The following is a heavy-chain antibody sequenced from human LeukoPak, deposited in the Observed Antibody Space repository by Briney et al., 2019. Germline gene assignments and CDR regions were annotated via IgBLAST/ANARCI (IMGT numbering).Heavy chain of an antibody. J-gene: IGHJ4*02. CDR3: ARDRSVSGYSSLGFDY. D-gene: IGHD6-19*01. CDR1: GFTFSSYW. Sequence: GGSLRLSCAASGFTFSSYWMNWVRQAPGKGLEWVSSISSSSSYIYYADSVKGRFTISRDNAKNSLYLQMNSLRAEDTAVYYCARDRSVSGYSSLGFDYWGQGTLVTVSS. CDR2: ISSSSSYI. V-gene: IGHV3-21*01.